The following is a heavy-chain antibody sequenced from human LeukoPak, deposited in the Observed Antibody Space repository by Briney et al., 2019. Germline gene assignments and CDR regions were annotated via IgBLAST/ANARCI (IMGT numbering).Heavy chain of an antibody. V-gene: IGHV3-64D*09. J-gene: IGHJ4*02. Sequence: GGSLRLSCSASGFTFSSYAMHWVRQAPGKGLEYVSAISSNGGSTYYADSVKGRFTISRDNSKNTLYLQMSSLRAEDTAVYYCAREAYYDSSGYDYWGQGTLVTVSS. CDR2: ISSNGGST. CDR3: AREAYYDSSGYDY. D-gene: IGHD3-22*01. CDR1: GFTFSSYA.